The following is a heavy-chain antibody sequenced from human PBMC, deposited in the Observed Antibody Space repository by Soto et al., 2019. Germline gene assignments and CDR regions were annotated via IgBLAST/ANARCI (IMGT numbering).Heavy chain of an antibody. CDR2: IIPIFGTA. CDR3: ASSGDYDSGSYWYYFDY. V-gene: IGHV1-69*01. D-gene: IGHD3-10*01. CDR1: GGTFSSYA. Sequence: QVQLVQSGAEVKKPGSSVKVSCKASGGTFSSYAISWVRQAPGQGLEWMGGIIPIFGTANYAQKFQGRVTITADESTSTAYMELSSLRSEDTAVYYCASSGDYDSGSYWYYFDYWGQGTLVTVSS. J-gene: IGHJ4*02.